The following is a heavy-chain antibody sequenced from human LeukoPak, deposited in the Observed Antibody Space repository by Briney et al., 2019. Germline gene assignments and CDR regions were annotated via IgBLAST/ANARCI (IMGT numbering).Heavy chain of an antibody. CDR2: IYTSGTT. V-gene: IGHV4-4*07. D-gene: IGHD3-9*01. CDR1: GGSISSYY. Sequence: NPSETLSLTCTVSGGSISSYYWSWIRQPAGKGLEWIGRIYTSGTTHYNPSLKSRVTMSVDTSKNQFSLKLSSVTAADTAVYYCARLTELRYFDWLIDYWGQGTLVTVSS. J-gene: IGHJ4*02. CDR3: ARLTELRYFDWLIDY.